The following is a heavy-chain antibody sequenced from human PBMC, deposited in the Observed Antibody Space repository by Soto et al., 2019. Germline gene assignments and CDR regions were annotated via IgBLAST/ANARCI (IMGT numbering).Heavy chain of an antibody. CDR2: ISGSGGST. D-gene: IGHD6-13*01. J-gene: IGHJ4*02. CDR1: GFTFSSYA. V-gene: IGHV3-23*01. CDR3: AKDLDTLYSSSWYEGYYFDY. Sequence: PGGSLRLSCAASGFTFSSYAMSWVRQAPGKGLEWVSAISGSGGSTYYADSVKGRFTISRDNSKNTLYLQMNSLRAEDTAVYYCAKDLDTLYSSSWYEGYYFDYWGQGTLVTVSS.